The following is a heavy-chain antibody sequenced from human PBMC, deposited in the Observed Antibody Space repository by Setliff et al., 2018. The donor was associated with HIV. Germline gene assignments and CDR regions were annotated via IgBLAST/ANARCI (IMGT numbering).Heavy chain of an antibody. Sequence: GGSLRLSCAASGFTFSAHGMHWVRQAPGKGLEWVAFIRYTGSNKYYADSVKGRFTISRDNSKNTLYLQMNSLRAEDTAVYYCARDRRVIRYFDWSLESPYYYYYYGMDVWGQGTTVTVSS. V-gene: IGHV3-30*02. D-gene: IGHD3-9*01. J-gene: IGHJ6*02. CDR2: IRYTGSNK. CDR3: ARDRRVIRYFDWSLESPYYYYYYGMDV. CDR1: GFTFSAHG.